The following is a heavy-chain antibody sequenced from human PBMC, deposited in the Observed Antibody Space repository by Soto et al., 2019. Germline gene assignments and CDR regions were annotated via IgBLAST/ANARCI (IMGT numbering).Heavy chain of an antibody. CDR2: IDTRGAYI. J-gene: IGHJ1*01. CDR3: ARGRWQLEE. D-gene: IGHD1-1*01. CDR1: GFTFSDYY. V-gene: IGHV3-11*01. Sequence: QVHLVESGGGLVKPGGSLRLSCAASGFTFSDYYMSWVRQVPGKGLECVSYIDTRGAYIFYADSVKGRFTISRDNAKNSLFLKLNSVGAEDTAVYYCARGRWQLEEWGQGTLVTVSS.